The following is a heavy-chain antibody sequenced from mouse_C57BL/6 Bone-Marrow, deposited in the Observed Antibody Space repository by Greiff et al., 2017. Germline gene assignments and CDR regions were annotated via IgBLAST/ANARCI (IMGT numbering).Heavy chain of an antibody. J-gene: IGHJ4*01. D-gene: IGHD3-2*02. CDR3: ARWAQATFSYAMDY. V-gene: IGHV1-63*01. CDR2: IYPGGGYT. Sequence: QVQLKESGAELVRPGTSVKMSCKASGYTFTNYWIGWAKQRPGHGLEWIGDIYPGGGYTNYNEKFKGKATLTADKSSSTAYMQFSSLTSEDSAIYYCARWAQATFSYAMDYWGQGTSVTVSS. CDR1: GYTFTNYW.